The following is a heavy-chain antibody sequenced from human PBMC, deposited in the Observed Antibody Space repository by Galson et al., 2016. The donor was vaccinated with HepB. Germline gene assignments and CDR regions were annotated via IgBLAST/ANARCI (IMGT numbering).Heavy chain of an antibody. D-gene: IGHD3-3*01. CDR3: ARDLRFLD. J-gene: IGHJ4*02. V-gene: IGHV1-3*01. CDR2: INAGNGNT. Sequence: APGQRLEWMGWINAGNGNTKYSQKFQGRVTITTDTPASTAYIELSGLTSEDTAVYYCARDLRFLDWGRGTLVTVSS.